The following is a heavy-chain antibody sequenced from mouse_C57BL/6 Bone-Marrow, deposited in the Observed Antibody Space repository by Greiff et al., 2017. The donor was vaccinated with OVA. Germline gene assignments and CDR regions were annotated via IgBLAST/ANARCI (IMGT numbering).Heavy chain of an antibody. CDR3: ARGSPWFAY. CDR1: GFTFSSYA. J-gene: IGHJ3*01. Sequence: EVMLVESGGGLVKPGGSLKLSCAASGFTFSSYAMSWVRQTPEKRLEWVATISDGGSYTYYPDNVKGRFTISRDNAKNNLYLQMSHLKSEDTAMYYCARGSPWFAYWGQGTLVTVSA. V-gene: IGHV5-4*03. CDR2: ISDGGSYT.